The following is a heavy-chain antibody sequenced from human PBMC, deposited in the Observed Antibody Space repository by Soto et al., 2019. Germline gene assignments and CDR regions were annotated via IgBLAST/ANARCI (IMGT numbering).Heavy chain of an antibody. Sequence: EVQLVESGGGLLQPGGSLRLSCEASGFTFSSHWMHWVRQTPGKGLVWVSRVNFDGTTTNYADSVKGRITISRDNAKNTVYLQMNSLRAEDTAVYYCARGGSGTYKLDNWGQGTLVTVSA. CDR3: ARGGSGTYKLDN. V-gene: IGHV3-74*01. CDR1: GFTFSSHW. J-gene: IGHJ4*02. D-gene: IGHD3-10*01. CDR2: VNFDGTTT.